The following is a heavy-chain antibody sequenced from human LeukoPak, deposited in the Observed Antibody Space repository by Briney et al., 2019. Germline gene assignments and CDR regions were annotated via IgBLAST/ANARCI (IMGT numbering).Heavy chain of an antibody. J-gene: IGHJ6*02. CDR1: GGTFSSYA. V-gene: IGHV1-69*13. D-gene: IGHD5-18*01. CDR3: ARDPGDTAMVFMDV. CDR2: IIPIFGTA. Sequence: SVKVSCKASGGTFSSYAISWVRQAPGQGLEWMGGIIPIFGTANYAQKFQGRVTITADESTSTAYMELSSLRSEDTAVYYCARDPGDTAMVFMDVWGQGTTVTVSS.